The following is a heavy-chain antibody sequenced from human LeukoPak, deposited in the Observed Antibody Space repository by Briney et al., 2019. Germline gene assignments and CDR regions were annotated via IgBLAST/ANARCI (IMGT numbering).Heavy chain of an antibody. Sequence: SQALSLTCTVSGGSISSGDYYWSWIRQPPGKGLEWIGYIYYSGSTYYNPSLKSRVTISVDTSKNQFSLKLSSVTAADTAVYYCANAGARYSHSSGLYAFDVWGQGTMVTVSS. CDR2: IYYSGST. V-gene: IGHV4-30-4*01. D-gene: IGHD3-22*01. CDR3: ANAGARYSHSSGLYAFDV. CDR1: GGSISSGDYY. J-gene: IGHJ3*01.